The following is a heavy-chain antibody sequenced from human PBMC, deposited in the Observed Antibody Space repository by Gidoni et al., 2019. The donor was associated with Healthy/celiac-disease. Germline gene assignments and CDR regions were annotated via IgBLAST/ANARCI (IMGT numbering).Heavy chain of an antibody. V-gene: IGHV3-23*01. CDR3: AKAGTSLTIFGAGGMDV. D-gene: IGHD3-3*01. Sequence: EVQLLESGGGLVQPGGSLRLSCAASGFTFSSYAMSWVRQAPGKGLEWVSAISGSGGSTYYADSVKGRFTISRDNSKNTLYLQMNSLRAEDTAVYYCAKAGTSLTIFGAGGMDVWGQGTTVTVSS. CDR1: GFTFSSYA. J-gene: IGHJ6*02. CDR2: ISGSGGST.